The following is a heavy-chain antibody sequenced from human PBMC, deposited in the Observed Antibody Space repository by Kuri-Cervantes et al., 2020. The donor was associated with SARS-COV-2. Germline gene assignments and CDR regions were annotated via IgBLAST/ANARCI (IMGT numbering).Heavy chain of an antibody. J-gene: IGHJ4*02. Sequence: GGSLRLSCAASGFTFSSYAMRWVRQAPGKGLEWVSAISVSGGSTYYADSVKGRFTISRDNSKNTLYLQMNSMRAEDTAVYYCAKGTSTVTTIRGDYWGQGTLVTVSS. CDR2: ISVSGGST. CDR3: AKGTSTVTTIRGDY. CDR1: GFTFSSYA. V-gene: IGHV3-23*01. D-gene: IGHD4-17*01.